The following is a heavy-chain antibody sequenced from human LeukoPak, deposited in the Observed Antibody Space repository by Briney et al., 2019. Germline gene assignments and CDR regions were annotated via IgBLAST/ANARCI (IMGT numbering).Heavy chain of an antibody. CDR2: IYYSGST. J-gene: IGHJ4*02. D-gene: IGHD6-19*01. CDR3: ARAAVAVTTGNFDY. CDR1: GGSISSSSYY. V-gene: IGHV4-39*07. Sequence: SETLSLTCTVSGGSISSSSYYWGWIRQPPGKGLEWIGSIYYSGSTYYNPSLKSRVTISVDTSKNQFSLKLSSVTAADTAVYYCARAAVAVTTGNFDYWGQGTLVTVSS.